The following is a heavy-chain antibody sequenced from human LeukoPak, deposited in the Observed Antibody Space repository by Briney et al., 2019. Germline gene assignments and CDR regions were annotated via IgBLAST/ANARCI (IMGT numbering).Heavy chain of an antibody. J-gene: IGHJ3*02. CDR2: IYPGDSDT. CDR1: GYSFTSYW. CDR3: ARQSGDGYNWGAFDI. D-gene: IGHD5-24*01. Sequence: GESLKICCAGSGYSFTSYWIGWVRQMPGKGLEWMGIIYPGDSDTRYSLSFHGQVTISADKSISTAYLQWSSLKASDTAMYYCARQSGDGYNWGAFDIWGQGTMVTVSS. V-gene: IGHV5-51*01.